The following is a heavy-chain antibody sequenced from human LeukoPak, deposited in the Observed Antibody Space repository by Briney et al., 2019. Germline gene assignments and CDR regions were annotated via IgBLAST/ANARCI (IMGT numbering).Heavy chain of an antibody. CDR1: GFTFSFYS. Sequence: PGGSLRLSCAASGFTFSFYSINWVRQAPGKGLEWISYITSNSGAIYYADSVKGRFIISRDNAKNSLSLQMNSLRDEDTAIYYCARSVEGHFDYWGQGTLVTVSS. J-gene: IGHJ4*02. CDR3: ARSVEGHFDY. CDR2: ITSNSGAI. D-gene: IGHD2-21*01. V-gene: IGHV3-48*02.